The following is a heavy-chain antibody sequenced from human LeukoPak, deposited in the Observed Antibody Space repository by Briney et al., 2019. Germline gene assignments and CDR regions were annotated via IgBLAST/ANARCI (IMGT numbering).Heavy chain of an antibody. J-gene: IGHJ4*02. CDR2: ISNTGDSI. V-gene: IGHV3-23*01. Sequence: PGGSLRFSCAAPGFSFTTYAMSWVRQAPGKGLEWVSSISNTGDSIYHADSVKGRFTISRDNSKNTLFLQMNSLRAEDTAVYYCAKDNDPRAYSAYDSYDYWGQGTLVTVSS. CDR1: GFSFTTYA. D-gene: IGHD5-12*01. CDR3: AKDNDPRAYSAYDSYDY.